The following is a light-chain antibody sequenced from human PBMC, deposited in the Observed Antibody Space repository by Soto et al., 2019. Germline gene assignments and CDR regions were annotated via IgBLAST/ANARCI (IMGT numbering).Light chain of an antibody. CDR1: QNVSNSY. J-gene: IGKJ1*01. CDR2: AAS. CDR3: QQYCTSRWT. Sequence: EIVLTQSPATLSLSPGERATLSCGASQNVSNSYLAWYQQKPDLAPRLLIYAASSRAIGITDRFSGSGSGADVTLTISRLEPEDFAVYYCQQYCTSRWTFGQGTKVEIK. V-gene: IGKV3D-20*01.